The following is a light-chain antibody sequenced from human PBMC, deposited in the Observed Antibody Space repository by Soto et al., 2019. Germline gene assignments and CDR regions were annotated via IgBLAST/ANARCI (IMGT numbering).Light chain of an antibody. Sequence: QSVLTQPPSVSAAPGQKVTISCSGSSSNIGSNVVSWYQQVPGTAPRLLTYDDTKRASGIPDRFSGSKSGSSATLGITGLQTGDEADYYCGTWANSLSVVVFGGGTKVTVL. V-gene: IGLV1-51*02. J-gene: IGLJ2*01. CDR1: SSNIGSNV. CDR3: GTWANSLSVVV. CDR2: DDT.